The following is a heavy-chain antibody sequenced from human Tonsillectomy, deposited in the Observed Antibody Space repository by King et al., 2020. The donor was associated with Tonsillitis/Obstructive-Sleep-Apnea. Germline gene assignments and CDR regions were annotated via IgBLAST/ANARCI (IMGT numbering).Heavy chain of an antibody. V-gene: IGHV1-69*01. CDR2: IIPIFGTA. CDR1: GGTFSSYA. J-gene: IGHJ5*02. D-gene: IGHD2-15*01. Sequence: QLVQSGAEVKKPGSSVKVSCKASGGTFSSYAISWVRQAPGQGLEWMGGIIPIFGTANYAQKFQGRVTITADESTSTAYMELSSLRSEDTAVYYCARDHPQYCSGGSCYWFDPWGQGTLVTVSS. CDR3: ARDHPQYCSGGSCYWFDP.